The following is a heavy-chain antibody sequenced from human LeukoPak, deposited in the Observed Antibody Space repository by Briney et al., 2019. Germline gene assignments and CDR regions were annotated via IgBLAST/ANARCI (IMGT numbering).Heavy chain of an antibody. CDR2: IYYSGST. Sequence: PAETLALTGTVSGGSISSSSYYGGWIRQPPGKGLEWIGSIYYSGSTYYNPSLKSRVTISVDTSKNPFSLKLRPVTAADTAVYYCARAVQDTAMATGAFAIWAQGTMVTVSS. J-gene: IGHJ3*02. D-gene: IGHD5-18*01. CDR3: ARAVQDTAMATGAFAI. V-gene: IGHV4-39*07. CDR1: GGSISSSSYY.